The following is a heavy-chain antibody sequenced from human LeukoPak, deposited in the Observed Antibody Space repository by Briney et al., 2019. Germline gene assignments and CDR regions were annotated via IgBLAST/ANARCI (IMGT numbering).Heavy chain of an antibody. Sequence: PSQTLSLTCTVSGGSIRSTSHYWAWDRQPPGKGLEWVGSGFYSGSAYSNPSLKSRVTISVDTSRNQFSLNLSSVTAADTAVYYCARLRGAMTPVTSDFDYWGQGTLVTVSS. J-gene: IGHJ4*02. CDR3: ARLRGAMTPVTSDFDY. D-gene: IGHD4-17*01. CDR1: GGSIRSTSHY. CDR2: GFYSGSA. V-gene: IGHV4-39*01.